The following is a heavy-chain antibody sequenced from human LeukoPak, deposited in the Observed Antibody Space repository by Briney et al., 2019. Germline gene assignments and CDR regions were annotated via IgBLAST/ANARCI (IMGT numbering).Heavy chain of an antibody. D-gene: IGHD6-13*01. CDR1: GGSISSSSYY. Sequence: PSETLSLTCTVSGGSISSSSYYWGWIRQPPGKGLEWIGSIYYSGSTYYNPSLKSRVTISLDTSKNQFSLKLHSVPAADTAVYYCARFGRVWDGNSWYRTFDPWGQGTLVTVSS. J-gene: IGHJ5*02. V-gene: IGHV4-39*07. CDR2: IYYSGST. CDR3: ARFGRVWDGNSWYRTFDP.